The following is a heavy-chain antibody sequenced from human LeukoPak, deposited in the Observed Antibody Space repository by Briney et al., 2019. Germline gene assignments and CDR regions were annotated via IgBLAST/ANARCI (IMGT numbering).Heavy chain of an antibody. V-gene: IGHV5-51*01. Sequence: PGESLKISCKGSGYSFTSYWIGWVRQMPGKALEWMGIIYPGDSDTRYSPSFQGQVTISADRSISTAYLQWNSLKASDTAMYYCAKYLGGSRYQLPSGGMDVWGQGTTVIVAS. CDR1: GYSFTSYW. CDR2: IYPGDSDT. J-gene: IGHJ6*02. D-gene: IGHD2-2*01. CDR3: AKYLGGSRYQLPSGGMDV.